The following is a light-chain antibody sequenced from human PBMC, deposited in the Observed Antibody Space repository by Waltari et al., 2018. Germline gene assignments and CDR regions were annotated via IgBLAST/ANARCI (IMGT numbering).Light chain of an antibody. Sequence: DIQMTQSPSTLSASVGDRVTITCRASQSISRWLAWYQQKPGKAPKPRHYKASRLESGVAXXFSGXGSGTXXTLTIXSLQPDDLATYYCQQYNSYRTFGQGTKVEIK. CDR1: QSISRW. J-gene: IGKJ1*01. V-gene: IGKV1-5*03. CDR2: KAS. CDR3: QQYNSYRT.